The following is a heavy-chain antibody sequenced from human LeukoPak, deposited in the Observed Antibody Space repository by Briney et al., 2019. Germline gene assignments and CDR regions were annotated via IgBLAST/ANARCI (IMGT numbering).Heavy chain of an antibody. CDR3: ARPKYCSSTTCSDAFDI. V-gene: IGHV4-34*01. Sequence: SETLSLTCAVYGGSLSDYYWSWIRQPPGKGLEWIGEIDLGGHTNYNPSLKSRVTISIDTSKNQFSLKVNSVTAADTAVYYCARPKYCSSTTCSDAFDIWGQGTMITVSS. CDR2: IDLGGHT. J-gene: IGHJ3*02. CDR1: GGSLSDYY. D-gene: IGHD2-2*01.